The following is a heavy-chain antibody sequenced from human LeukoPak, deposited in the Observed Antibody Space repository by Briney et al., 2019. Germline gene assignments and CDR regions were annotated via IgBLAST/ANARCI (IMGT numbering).Heavy chain of an antibody. J-gene: IGHJ4*02. Sequence: SETLSLTCTVSGGSITINGYYWTGIPRHPGKGLEWMGYIFHNGKAYYNPSLKSRATISVDTSKNQFSLSLRSVTAADTAFYYCAKYSSGYYYGLNWGQGALVTVAS. CDR1: GGSITINGYY. V-gene: IGHV4-31*03. CDR2: IFHNGKA. CDR3: AKYSSGYYYGLN. D-gene: IGHD3-22*01.